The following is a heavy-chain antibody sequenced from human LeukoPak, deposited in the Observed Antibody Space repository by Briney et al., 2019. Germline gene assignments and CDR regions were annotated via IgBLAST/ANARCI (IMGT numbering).Heavy chain of an antibody. Sequence: GGSLRLSCAASKFTFSSYGMSWVRQAPGKGLEWVSAISGSGGSTYYADSVKGRFTISRDNSKNTLYLQMNSLRAEDTAVYYCAKSIVGRWFGELAWFDPWGQGTLVTVSS. CDR2: ISGSGGST. CDR1: KFTFSSYG. J-gene: IGHJ5*02. CDR3: AKSIVGRWFGELAWFDP. D-gene: IGHD3-10*01. V-gene: IGHV3-23*01.